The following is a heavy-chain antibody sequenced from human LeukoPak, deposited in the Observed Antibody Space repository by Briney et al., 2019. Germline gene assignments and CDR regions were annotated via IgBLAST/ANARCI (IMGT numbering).Heavy chain of an antibody. Sequence: SETLSLTCTVSGGSISSYYWSWIRQPPGKGLEGIGYIYYSGSTNYNPSLKSRVTISVDTSKNQFSLKLSSVTAADTAVYYCARAVAGHFDYWGQGTLVTVSS. J-gene: IGHJ4*02. CDR3: ARAVAGHFDY. V-gene: IGHV4-59*01. CDR1: GGSISSYY. D-gene: IGHD6-19*01. CDR2: IYYSGST.